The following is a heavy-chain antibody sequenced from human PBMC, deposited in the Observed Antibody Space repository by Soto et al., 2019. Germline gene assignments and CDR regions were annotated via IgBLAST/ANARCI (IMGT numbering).Heavy chain of an antibody. J-gene: IGHJ4*01. CDR2: VKSKTAGGTT. CDR3: STASYINMIAVRLDY. Sequence: GGSLRLSCTASGFIFSNAWINWVRQAPGKGLEWVGRVKSKTAGGTTDFAAPVKGRFAISRDDSKNIVYMQMNSLRTEDTAVYYCSTASYINMIAVRLDYWGLGTRVPVSS. V-gene: IGHV3-15*07. D-gene: IGHD3-22*01. CDR1: GFIFSNAW.